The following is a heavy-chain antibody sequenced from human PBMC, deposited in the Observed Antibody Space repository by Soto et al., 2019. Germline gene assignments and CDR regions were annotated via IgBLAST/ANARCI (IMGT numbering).Heavy chain of an antibody. CDR3: ARDAAAGIDAFDI. V-gene: IGHV1-18*01. D-gene: IGHD6-13*01. Sequence: NLQGRVTITTDTSTNIAYMELRSLRSDDTAVYYCARDAAAGIDAFDIWGQGTRVIVSS. J-gene: IGHJ3*02.